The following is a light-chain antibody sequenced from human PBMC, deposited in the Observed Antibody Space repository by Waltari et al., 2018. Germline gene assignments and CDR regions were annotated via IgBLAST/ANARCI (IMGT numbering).Light chain of an antibody. CDR2: DKN. Sequence: SSELTQDPAVSVAMGQTVRNTCQGDSIRSYYASWYQQRPGQAPILVIYDKNNRPSGVPDRFSGSSSHNTGSLTITGAQAEDEASYYCHSRDASGVAGSFGGGTKLTVL. J-gene: IGLJ2*01. V-gene: IGLV3-19*01. CDR1: SIRSYY. CDR3: HSRDASGVAGS.